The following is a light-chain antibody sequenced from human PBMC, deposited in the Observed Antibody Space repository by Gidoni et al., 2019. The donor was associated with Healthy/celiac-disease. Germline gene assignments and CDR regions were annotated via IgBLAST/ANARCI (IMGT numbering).Light chain of an antibody. CDR1: QSVSSY. J-gene: IGKJ4*02. Sequence: EIGLTQSPATLSLSPGERATLSCRASQSVSSYLPRYQQKPGQPPRLLIYDASNRATGIPARFSGSGSGTDFTLTISSLEPEDFAVYYCQQHSNWPPLTFGGGTKVEIK. V-gene: IGKV3-11*01. CDR2: DAS. CDR3: QQHSNWPPLT.